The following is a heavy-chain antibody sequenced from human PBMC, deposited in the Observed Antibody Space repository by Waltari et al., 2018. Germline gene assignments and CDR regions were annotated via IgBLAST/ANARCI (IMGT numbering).Heavy chain of an antibody. CDR2: ISGRGGSK. J-gene: IGHJ4*02. D-gene: IGHD3-3*01. Sequence: EVQLVESGGGLVQPGGSLRLSCAASGFTFSSYAMSWVRQAPGKGLEWVSAISGRGGSKYYADSVKGRFTISRDNSKNTLYLQMNSLRAEDTAVYYCAKPPLGLLSPFDYWGQGTLVTVSS. CDR3: AKPPLGLLSPFDY. V-gene: IGHV3-23*04. CDR1: GFTFSSYA.